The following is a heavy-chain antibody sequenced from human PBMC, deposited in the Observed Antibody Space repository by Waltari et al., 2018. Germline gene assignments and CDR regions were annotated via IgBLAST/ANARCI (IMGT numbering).Heavy chain of an antibody. CDR1: GGSFSGYY. CDR2: INYSGST. V-gene: IGHV4-34*01. Sequence: QVQLQQWGAGLLKPSETLSLTCAVYGGSFSGYYWTWIRQSPGKGLEWIGQINYSGSTNYNPSLKSRVTISVDTSKNQFSLKLSSVTAADTAVYYCASLRFGELFGVYYYYGMDVWGQGTTVTVSS. J-gene: IGHJ6*02. D-gene: IGHD3-10*01. CDR3: ASLRFGELFGVYYYYGMDV.